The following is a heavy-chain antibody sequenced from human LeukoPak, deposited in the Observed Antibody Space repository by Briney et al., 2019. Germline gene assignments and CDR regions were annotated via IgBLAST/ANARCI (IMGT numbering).Heavy chain of an antibody. V-gene: IGHV4-4*02. CDR3: VREEMPGKFDY. CDR2: IYHSGNT. D-gene: IGHD1-26*01. CDR1: GDSISSSHW. J-gene: IGHJ4*02. Sequence: SETLSLTCAVSGDSISSSHWWRWVRQSPGKGLEWIGEIYHSGNTNYNPSLKSRVAISLDKSNNHFSLRLTSVTAADTAMYFCVREEMPGKFDYWGQGILVTVSS.